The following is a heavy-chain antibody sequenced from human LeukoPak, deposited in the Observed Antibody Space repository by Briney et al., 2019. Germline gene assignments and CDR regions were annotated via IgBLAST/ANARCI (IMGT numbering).Heavy chain of an antibody. CDR3: ARDPLDY. CDR2: ISSSTTTK. Sequence: GGSLRLSCAASGFTFSTYSMNWVRQAPGKGLEWVSYISSSTTTKYYADSMKGRFTISRDNAKNSVYLQINSLRDEDTAVYFCARDPLDYWGQGTLVTVSS. CDR1: GFTFSTYS. V-gene: IGHV3-48*02. J-gene: IGHJ4*02.